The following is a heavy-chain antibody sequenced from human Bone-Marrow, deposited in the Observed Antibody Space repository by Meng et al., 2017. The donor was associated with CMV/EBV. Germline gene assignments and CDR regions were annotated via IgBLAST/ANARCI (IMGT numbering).Heavy chain of an antibody. CDR3: ARDRGWFGELNY. D-gene: IGHD3-10*01. CDR2: ISYDGSNK. Sequence: QVELVESGGGVVQPGGALRISFAASGFTFSSYAMHWVRQAPGKGLEWVAVISYDGSNKYYADSVKGRFTISRDNSKNTLYLQMNSLRAEDTAVYYCARDRGWFGELNYWGQGTLVTVSS. V-gene: IGHV3-30-3*01. J-gene: IGHJ4*02. CDR1: GFTFSSYA.